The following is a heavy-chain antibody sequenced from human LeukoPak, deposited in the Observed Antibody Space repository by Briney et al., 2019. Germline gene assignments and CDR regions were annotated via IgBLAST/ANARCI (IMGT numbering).Heavy chain of an antibody. CDR2: SSAYNGNT. Sequence: ASEKVSCKASGYTVTSYGISWVRQAPGQGLEWMGWSSAYNGNTNYAQKLQGRVTMTTDTSTSTAYMELRSLRSDDTAVYYCARDYSSSLPTPWWFDPWGEGTLVTVSS. V-gene: IGHV1-18*01. J-gene: IGHJ5*02. D-gene: IGHD6-13*01. CDR3: ARDYSSSLPTPWWFDP. CDR1: GYTVTSYG.